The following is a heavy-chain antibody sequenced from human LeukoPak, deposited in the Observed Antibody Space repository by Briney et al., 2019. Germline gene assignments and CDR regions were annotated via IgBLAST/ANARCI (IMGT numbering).Heavy chain of an antibody. CDR3: ARGYCSSTSCYPYYYGMDV. V-gene: IGHV4-61*01. CDR1: GGSVSSGSYY. Sequence: SETLSLTCTVSGGSVSSGSYYWSWIRQPPGKGLEWIGYIYYSGSTNYNPSLKSRVTISVDTSKNQFSLKLSSVTAADTAVYYCARGYCSSTSCYPYYYGMDVWGKGTTVTVSS. D-gene: IGHD2-2*01. CDR2: IYYSGST. J-gene: IGHJ6*04.